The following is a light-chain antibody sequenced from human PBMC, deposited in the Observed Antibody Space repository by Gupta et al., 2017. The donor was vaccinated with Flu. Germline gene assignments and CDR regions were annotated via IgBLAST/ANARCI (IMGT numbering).Light chain of an antibody. CDR3: QQSDDYPRT. CDR1: QTIDFY. Sequence: GDRVTITCRASQTIDFYVNWYQQKPGKAPNLLIYGASSLHSGVPSTFSGSGSGTEFTLTITRLQPEDFATYYCQQSDDYPRTFGQGTKVEVK. J-gene: IGKJ1*01. V-gene: IGKV1-39*01. CDR2: GAS.